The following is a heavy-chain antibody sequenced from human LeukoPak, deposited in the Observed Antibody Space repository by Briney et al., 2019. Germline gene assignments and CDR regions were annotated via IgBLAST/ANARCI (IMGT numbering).Heavy chain of an antibody. CDR2: IRYDGSNK. J-gene: IGHJ3*02. CDR3: AKRDSGPPLWAFDI. V-gene: IGHV3-30*02. D-gene: IGHD2-15*01. Sequence: PGGSLRLSCAASGFTFSSYGMHWVRQAPGKGLEWVAFIRYDGSNKYYADSVKGRFTISRDNSKNTLYLQMNSLRAEDTAVYYCAKRDSGPPLWAFDIWGQGTMVTVSS. CDR1: GFTFSSYG.